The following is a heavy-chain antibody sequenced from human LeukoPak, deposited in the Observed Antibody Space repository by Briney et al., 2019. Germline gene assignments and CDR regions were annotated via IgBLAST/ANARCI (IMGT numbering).Heavy chain of an antibody. CDR1: GGSFSGYY. J-gene: IGHJ4*02. V-gene: IGHV4-34*01. Sequence: SETLSLTCAVYGGSFSGYYWSWLRQPPGKGLEWIGEINHSGSTNYNPSLKSRVTISVDTSKNQFSLKLSSVTAADTAVYYYARGHPYYYGSGSYPPDYWGQGTLVTVSS. CDR2: INHSGST. D-gene: IGHD3-10*01. CDR3: ARGHPYYYGSGSYPPDY.